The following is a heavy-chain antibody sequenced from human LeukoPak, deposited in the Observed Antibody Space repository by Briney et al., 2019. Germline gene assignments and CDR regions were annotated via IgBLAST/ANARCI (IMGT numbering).Heavy chain of an antibody. V-gene: IGHV3-23*01. D-gene: IGHD1-7*01. CDR3: AKDIFSGTTKWAVDY. J-gene: IGHJ4*02. CDR2: ISGSGGST. CDR1: GFTFSSYA. Sequence: GGSLRLSCAASGFTFSSYAMSWVRQAPGKGLEWVSAISGSGGSTYYADSVKGRFTISRDNSKNTLYLQMNSLRAEDTAVYYCAKDIFSGTTKWAVDYRGQGTLVTVSS.